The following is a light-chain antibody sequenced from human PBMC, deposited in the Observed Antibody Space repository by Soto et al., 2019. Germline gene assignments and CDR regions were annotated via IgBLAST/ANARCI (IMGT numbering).Light chain of an antibody. CDR2: DAS. Sequence: IQLTQSLSSLSATVGDRVTITCRASQIISNWLAWYQQKPGKAPKLLIYDASSLEGGVPSRFRGSGSGTDFTFTISRLQPEDIATYYCQQYENLPTFGQGTRLEV. V-gene: IGKV1-5*01. J-gene: IGKJ5*01. CDR1: QIISNW. CDR3: QQYENLPT.